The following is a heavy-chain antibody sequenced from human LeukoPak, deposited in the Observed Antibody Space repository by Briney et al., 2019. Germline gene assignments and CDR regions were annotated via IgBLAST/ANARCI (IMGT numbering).Heavy chain of an antibody. Sequence: ASVKVSCKASGYTFTGYYMHWVRQAPGQGLEWMGWINPNSGGTNYAQKFQGRVTMTRDTSISTAYMELSRLRSDDTAVYYGATFGPIVVVVAATPSDAFDIWGQGTMVTVSS. V-gene: IGHV1-2*02. CDR3: ATFGPIVVVVAATPSDAFDI. CDR2: INPNSGGT. D-gene: IGHD2-15*01. J-gene: IGHJ3*02. CDR1: GYTFTGYY.